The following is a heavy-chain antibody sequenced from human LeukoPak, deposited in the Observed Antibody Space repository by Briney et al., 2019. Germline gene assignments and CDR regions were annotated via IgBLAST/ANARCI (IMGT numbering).Heavy chain of an antibody. J-gene: IGHJ4*02. D-gene: IGHD3-22*01. CDR3: ARRERDYDSSGYYL. Sequence: GRSLRLSRAASGFTFSSYWMHWVRQAPGKGLVWVSRINSDGSSTSYADSVKGRFTISRDNAKNTLYLQMNSLRAEDTAVYYCARRERDYDSSGYYLWGQGTLVTVSS. CDR2: INSDGSST. V-gene: IGHV3-74*01. CDR1: GFTFSSYW.